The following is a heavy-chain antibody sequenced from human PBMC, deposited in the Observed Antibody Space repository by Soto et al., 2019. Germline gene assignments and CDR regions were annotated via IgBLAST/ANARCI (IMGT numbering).Heavy chain of an antibody. V-gene: IGHV4-31*03. CDR2: IYYSGST. D-gene: IGHD3-9*01. CDR3: ARSRLRYFDWPTTGFDY. CDR1: GGSISSGGYY. Sequence: SETLSLTCTVSGGSISSGGYYWSWIRQHPGKGLEWIGYIYYSGSTYYNPSLKSRVTISVDTSKNQFSLKLSSVTAADTAVYYCARSRLRYFDWPTTGFDYWGQGTLVTVSS. J-gene: IGHJ4*02.